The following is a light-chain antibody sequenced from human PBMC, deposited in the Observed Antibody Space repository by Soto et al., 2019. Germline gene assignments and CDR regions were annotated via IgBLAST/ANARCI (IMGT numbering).Light chain of an antibody. CDR2: DAS. V-gene: IGKV3-11*01. CDR3: QQHGSSPL. Sequence: EIVLTHSPATLSLSPWERATLSCRASQSVSSYLLWYQQKPGQAPRLLIYDASNRDTGIPARFSGSGSGTEFTLTISRLEPEDFAVYHCQQHGSSPLFGQGTKVDIK. CDR1: QSVSSY. J-gene: IGKJ1*01.